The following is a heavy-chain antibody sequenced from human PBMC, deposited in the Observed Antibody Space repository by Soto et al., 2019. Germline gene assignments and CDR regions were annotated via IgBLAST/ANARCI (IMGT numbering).Heavy chain of an antibody. Sequence: GASVKVSCKASGYTFTSYGISWVRQAPGQGLEWMGWISAYNGNTNYAQKLQGRVTMTTDTSTSTAYMELRSLRSDDTAVYYCARRYYDFWSGSDNWFDPWGQGTLVTVS. D-gene: IGHD3-3*01. CDR1: GYTFTSYG. CDR2: ISAYNGNT. CDR3: ARRYYDFWSGSDNWFDP. J-gene: IGHJ5*02. V-gene: IGHV1-18*01.